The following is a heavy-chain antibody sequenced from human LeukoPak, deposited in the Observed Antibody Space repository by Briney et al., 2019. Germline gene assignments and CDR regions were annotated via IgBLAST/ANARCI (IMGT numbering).Heavy chain of an antibody. Sequence: KPSETLSLTCTVSGGSISSSSYYWGWIRQPPGKGLEWIGSIYYSGSTYYNPSLKSRVTISVDTSKNQFSLKLSSVTAADTAVYYCARRMAWERTGQIDYWGQGTLVTVSS. CDR1: GGSISSSSYY. V-gene: IGHV4-39*01. D-gene: IGHD1-26*01. CDR2: IYYSGST. J-gene: IGHJ4*02. CDR3: ARRMAWERTGQIDY.